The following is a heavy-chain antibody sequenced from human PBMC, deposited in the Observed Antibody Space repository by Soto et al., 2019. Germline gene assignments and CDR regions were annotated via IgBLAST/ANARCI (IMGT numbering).Heavy chain of an antibody. CDR1: GFTFSSYG. CDR3: AKDPYYDYYGSGSYYTPYYFDY. V-gene: IGHV3-30*18. D-gene: IGHD3-10*01. CDR2: ISYDGSNK. J-gene: IGHJ4*02. Sequence: PGGSLRLSCAASGFTFSSYGMHWVRQAPGKGLEWVAVISYDGSNKYYADSVKGRFTISRDNSKNTLYLQMNSLRAEDTAVYYCAKDPYYDYYGSGSYYTPYYFDYWGQGTLVTVSS.